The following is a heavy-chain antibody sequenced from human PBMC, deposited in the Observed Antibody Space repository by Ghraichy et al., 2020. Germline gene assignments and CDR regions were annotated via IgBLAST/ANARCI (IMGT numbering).Heavy chain of an antibody. CDR3: AHRLHRSFDLWNSRAKGNNWFDP. CDR1: GFSLSTSGVG. D-gene: IGHD3-3*01. Sequence: SGPTLVKPTQTLTMTCTFSGFSLSTSGVGVGWIRQPPGKALEWLALIYWDDEKRYSPYLKSRLTITKDNSKNQVVLTMTNMDPVDTGTYYCAHRLHRSFDLWNSRAKGNNWFDPWGQGTLVTVSS. J-gene: IGHJ5*02. CDR2: IYWDDEK. V-gene: IGHV2-5*02.